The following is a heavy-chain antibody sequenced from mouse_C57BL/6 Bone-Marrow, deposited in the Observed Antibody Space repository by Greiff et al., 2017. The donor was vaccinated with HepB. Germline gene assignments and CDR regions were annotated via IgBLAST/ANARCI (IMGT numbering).Heavy chain of an antibody. CDR2: ISSGGSYT. Sequence: EVKLVESGGDLVKPGGSLKLSCAASGFTFSSYGMSWVRQTPDKRLEWVATISSGGSYTYYPDSVKGRFTISRDNAKNTLYLQMSRLKSKDTAMYYCARRKRLRYFDVRGEGTTVTDSS. CDR3: ARRKRLRYFDV. V-gene: IGHV5-6*02. D-gene: IGHD3-2*02. CDR1: GFTFSSYG. J-gene: IGHJ1*01.